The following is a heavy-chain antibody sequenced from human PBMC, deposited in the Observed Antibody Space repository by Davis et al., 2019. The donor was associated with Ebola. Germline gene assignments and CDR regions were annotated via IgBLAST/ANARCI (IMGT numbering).Heavy chain of an antibody. CDR1: GFTFDDYA. CDR3: AKGVLRFLEWLFAT. J-gene: IGHJ5*02. V-gene: IGHV3-9*01. Sequence: PGGSLRLSCAASGFTFDDYAMHWVRHAPGKGLEWVSGISWNSGSIGYADSVKGRFTISRDNAKNSLYLQMNSLRAEDTALYYCAKGVLRFLEWLFATWGQGTLVTVSS. D-gene: IGHD3-3*01. CDR2: ISWNSGSI.